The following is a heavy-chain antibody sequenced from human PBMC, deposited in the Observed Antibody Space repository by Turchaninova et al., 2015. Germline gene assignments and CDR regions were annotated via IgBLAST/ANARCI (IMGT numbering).Heavy chain of an antibody. D-gene: IGHD4-23*01. CDR3: ARDPTADYGGNSRNDY. V-gene: IGHV4-34*01. CDR2: IKNSGNT. CDR1: WVPCSGYY. Sequence: QVQLKQWGPGLLKPSASLSIIGGFVWVPCSGYYWSWISQPQGKGLEWIGEIKNSGNTNYNPSLKSRVTISVDTSKNQFSLKLSSVTAADTAVYYCARDPTADYGGNSRNDYWGQGTLVTVSS. J-gene: IGHJ4*02.